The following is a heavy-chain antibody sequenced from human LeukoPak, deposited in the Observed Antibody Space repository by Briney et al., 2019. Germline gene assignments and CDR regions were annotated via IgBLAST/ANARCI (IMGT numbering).Heavy chain of an antibody. CDR2: ILYDGRNK. CDR3: VPHDAFNI. CDR1: GFSFSSYG. J-gene: IGHJ3*02. V-gene: IGHV3-30*02. Sequence: QPGGSLRLSCAASGFSFSSYGMHWVRQAPGKGLEWVAFILYDGRNKYYTDSVKGRFTNSRDNSKNTLYLQMNSLRAQDTAMYYCVPHDAFNIWGQGTMVTVSS.